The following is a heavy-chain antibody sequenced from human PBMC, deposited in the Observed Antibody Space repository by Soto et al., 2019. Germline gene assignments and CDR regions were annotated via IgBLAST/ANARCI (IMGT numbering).Heavy chain of an antibody. D-gene: IGHD1-7*01. CDR3: ASPDPGTSVYY. CDR2: IYRSGST. V-gene: IGHV4-4*01. J-gene: IGHJ4*02. CDR1: GGSLTSNNW. Sequence: QMQLQESGPGLVKPSGTLSLTCAVSGGSLTSNNWWTWVRQPPGQGLEWIGEIYRSGSTNYNPSIQSRVTTSLDKSETQFPLKATSLSAAVKPVYCCASPDPGTSVYYWGQGTLVTVSS.